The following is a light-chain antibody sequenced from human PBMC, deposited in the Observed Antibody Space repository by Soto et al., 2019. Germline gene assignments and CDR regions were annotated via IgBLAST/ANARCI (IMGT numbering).Light chain of an antibody. CDR1: QTISNY. V-gene: IGKV1-39*01. Sequence: DIQMTQSPSSLSASVGDRVTITCRPSQTISNYLNWYQQKPGKAPKFLIYAASTLQNGVPSRFSGRTSGADFTLTINGLXXEDFXXYYCQQSYSFPYTFGQGTNLXI. CDR3: QQSYSFPYT. CDR2: AAS. J-gene: IGKJ2*01.